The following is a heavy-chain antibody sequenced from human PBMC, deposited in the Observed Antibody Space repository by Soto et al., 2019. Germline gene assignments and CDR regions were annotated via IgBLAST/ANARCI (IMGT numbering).Heavy chain of an antibody. D-gene: IGHD1-26*01. V-gene: IGHV5-51*01. CDR2: IYPGDSDT. CDR1: GYSFTSYW. CDR3: ARHGGVGATWYYYGMDV. Sequence: GESLKISCKGSGYSFTSYWIGWVRQMPGKGLEWMGIIYPGDSDTRYSPSFQGQVTISADKSISAAYLQWSSLKASDTAMYYCARHGGVGATWYYYGMDVWGQGTTVTVSS. J-gene: IGHJ6*02.